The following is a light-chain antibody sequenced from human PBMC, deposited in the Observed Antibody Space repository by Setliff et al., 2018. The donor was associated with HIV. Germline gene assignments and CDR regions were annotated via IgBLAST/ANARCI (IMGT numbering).Light chain of an antibody. Sequence: ALAQPASVSAAPGLAITISCTGTNSDVGGYNYVSWYVQEPGKAPKLIMYDFTSRPSGISNRFSGSQSGNTASLTISGLRAEDEGDYYCTSYTSSDTYVFGTGTKVTVL. CDR3: TSYTSSDTYV. V-gene: IGLV2-14*03. CDR2: DFT. CDR1: NSDVGGYNY. J-gene: IGLJ1*01.